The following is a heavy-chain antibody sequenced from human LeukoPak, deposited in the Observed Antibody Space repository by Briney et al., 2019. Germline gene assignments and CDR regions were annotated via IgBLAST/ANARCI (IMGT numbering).Heavy chain of an antibody. CDR1: GFTFSDYY. Sequence: GGSLRLSCAASGFTFSDYYMSWVRQAPGKGLEWVSYISGSSTYTNYADSVKGRFTISRDNAKNTLYLQINSLRAEDTAVYYCARDDNYGIQKWGQGTLVTVSS. V-gene: IGHV3-11*06. CDR2: ISGSSTYT. CDR3: ARDDNYGIQK. J-gene: IGHJ4*02. D-gene: IGHD5-24*01.